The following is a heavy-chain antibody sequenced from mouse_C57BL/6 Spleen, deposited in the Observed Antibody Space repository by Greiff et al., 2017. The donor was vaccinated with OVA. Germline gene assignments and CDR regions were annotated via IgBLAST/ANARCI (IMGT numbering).Heavy chain of an antibody. J-gene: IGHJ4*01. V-gene: IGHV1-82*01. CDR3: AREGLRVTTPYARDY. D-gene: IGHD2-2*01. CDR2: IYPGDGDT. CDR1: GYAFSSSW. Sequence: QVQLQQSGPELVKPGASVKISCKASGYAFSSSWMNWVKQRPGKGLEWIGRIYPGDGDTTYNGKFKGKATLTADKSSSTAYMQLSSLTSEDSAVYVCAREGLRVTTPYARDYWGQGTSVTVSS.